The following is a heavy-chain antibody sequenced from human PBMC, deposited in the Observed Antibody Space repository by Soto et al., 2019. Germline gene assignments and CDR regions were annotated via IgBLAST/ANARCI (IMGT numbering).Heavy chain of an antibody. Sequence: QVQLQQWGAELLKPSETLSLTCAVYGGSFSGYYWSWIRQPPGKGLEWIGEINHSGSTNYNPSLKSRVTISVDTSKNQFSLKLSSVTAADTAVYYCARAPGFSSGWRTHFDYWGQGTLVTVSS. D-gene: IGHD6-19*01. CDR2: INHSGST. V-gene: IGHV4-34*01. CDR3: ARAPGFSSGWRTHFDY. J-gene: IGHJ4*02. CDR1: GGSFSGYY.